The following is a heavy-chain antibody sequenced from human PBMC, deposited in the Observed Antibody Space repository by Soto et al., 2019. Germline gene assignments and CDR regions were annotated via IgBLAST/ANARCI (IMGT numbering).Heavy chain of an antibody. CDR3: ARYGTLGFGESPLGIRFDP. Sequence: QVQLVQSGAEVKKPGSSVKVSCKASGGTFSSYAISWVRQAPGQGLEWMGGIIPIFGTANYAQKFQGRVTITADESTSTAYMELSSLRSEDTAVYYCARYGTLGFGESPLGIRFDPWGQGTLVTVSS. D-gene: IGHD3-10*01. CDR1: GGTFSSYA. CDR2: IIPIFGTA. J-gene: IGHJ5*02. V-gene: IGHV1-69*01.